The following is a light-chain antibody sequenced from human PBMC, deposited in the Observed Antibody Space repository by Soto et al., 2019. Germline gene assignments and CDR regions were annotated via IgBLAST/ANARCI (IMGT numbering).Light chain of an antibody. V-gene: IGLV1-51*01. CDR2: DDN. CDR1: SSNIGGNS. CDR3: CSYAGNNIFV. J-gene: IGLJ1*01. Sequence: QSVMTQPPSVSAAPGQKVTISCSGSSSNIGGNSVSWYQQLPGTAPKLLIYDDNKRPSGVSDRFSGSKSGNTASMTISGLQAEDEANYYCCSYAGNNIFVFGTGTKLTVL.